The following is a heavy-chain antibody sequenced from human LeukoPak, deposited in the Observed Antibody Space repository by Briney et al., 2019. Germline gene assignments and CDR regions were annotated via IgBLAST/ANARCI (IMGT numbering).Heavy chain of an antibody. J-gene: IGHJ4*02. V-gene: IGHV3-21*01. CDR3: AKDMGLISDY. Sequence: PGGSLRLSCAASGFTFSSYSMNWVRQAPGKGLEWVSSISSSSSYIYYADSVKGRFTISRDNSKNTLYLQMNSLRAEDTAVYYCAKDMGLISDYWGQGTLVTVSS. CDR1: GFTFSSYS. D-gene: IGHD2-8*01. CDR2: ISSSSSYI.